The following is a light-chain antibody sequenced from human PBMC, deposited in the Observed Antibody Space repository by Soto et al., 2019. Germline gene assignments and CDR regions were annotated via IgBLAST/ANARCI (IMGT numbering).Light chain of an antibody. Sequence: DIQMTQSPSTLSASVGDRVTITCRASQSISSWLAWYQQKPGKAPKLLIYKASSLESGVPSRFSGSGSGTEFTLTISSLQPDDFATYYCQQYNSWPTFGQGTKVDIK. CDR2: KAS. CDR1: QSISSW. CDR3: QQYNSWPT. V-gene: IGKV1-5*03. J-gene: IGKJ1*01.